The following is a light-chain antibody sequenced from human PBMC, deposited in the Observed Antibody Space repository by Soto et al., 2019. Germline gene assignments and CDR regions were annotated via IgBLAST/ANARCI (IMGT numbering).Light chain of an antibody. J-gene: IGKJ1*01. CDR2: LGS. CDR1: QSLLHSNGYNY. Sequence: DIVMTQSPLSLPVTPGEPASISCRSSQSLLHSNGYNYLDWYLQKPGQSPQLLIYLGSNRASGVPDRFSGSGSGTDFTLKTSRVEAEDVAVSYCMHPLQSWTFGQGTKVDIK. V-gene: IGKV2-28*01. CDR3: MHPLQSWT.